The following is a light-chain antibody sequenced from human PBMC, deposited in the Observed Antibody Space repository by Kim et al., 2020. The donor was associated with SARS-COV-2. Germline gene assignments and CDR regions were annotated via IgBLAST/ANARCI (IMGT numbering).Light chain of an antibody. CDR3: QQYGNSPLT. CDR1: QSVTSSY. J-gene: IGKJ4*01. V-gene: IGKV3-20*01. CDR2: GAS. Sequence: EIVLTQSPGTLSLSPGQRATLSCRASQSVTSSYLAWYQQKPGRAPRLLIYGASSRATGIPDRFSGSGSGTDFTLSISRLEPEDFAVYYCQQYGNSPLTCGGGTKVDIK.